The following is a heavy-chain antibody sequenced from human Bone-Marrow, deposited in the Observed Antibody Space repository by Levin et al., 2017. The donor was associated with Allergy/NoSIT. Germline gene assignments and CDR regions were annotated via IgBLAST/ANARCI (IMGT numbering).Heavy chain of an antibody. CDR3: ARTPYYYGSGSYYHYYYYMDV. CDR2: ISSSSSYI. V-gene: IGHV3-21*01. J-gene: IGHJ6*03. D-gene: IGHD3-10*01. Sequence: GGSLRLSCAASGFTFSSYSMNWVRQAPGKGLEWVSSISSSSSYIYYADSVKGRFTISRDNAKNSLYLQMNSLRAEDTAVYYCARTPYYYGSGSYYHYYYYMDVWGKGTTVTVSS. CDR1: GFTFSSYS.